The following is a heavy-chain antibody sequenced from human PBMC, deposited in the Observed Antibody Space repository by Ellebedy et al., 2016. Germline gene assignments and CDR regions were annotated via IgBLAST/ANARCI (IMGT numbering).Heavy chain of an antibody. D-gene: IGHD3-9*01. CDR1: GGSISSYY. Sequence: SETLSLXXTVSGGSISSYYWSWIRQPPGKGLEWIGYIYYSGSTNYNPSLKSRVTISVDTSKNQFSLKLSSVTAADTAVYYCARVRSPHYDILTGSEVRFDYWGQGTLVTVSS. V-gene: IGHV4-59*01. CDR3: ARVRSPHYDILTGSEVRFDY. CDR2: IYYSGST. J-gene: IGHJ4*02.